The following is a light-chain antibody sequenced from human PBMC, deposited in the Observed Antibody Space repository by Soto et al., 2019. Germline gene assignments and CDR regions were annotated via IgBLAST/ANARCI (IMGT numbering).Light chain of an antibody. CDR1: TSDVGRYNY. CDR3: NSYTSTPTYV. V-gene: IGLV2-14*01. J-gene: IGLJ1*01. CDR2: DVS. Sequence: QSVLTQPASVSGSPGQAITISCTGTTSDVGRYNYVSWYQQHPGKAPKLIIYDVSNRPSGVSNRFSGSKSGNTASLTISGLQADDEAHSYCNSYTSTPTYVFGTGPQVTVL.